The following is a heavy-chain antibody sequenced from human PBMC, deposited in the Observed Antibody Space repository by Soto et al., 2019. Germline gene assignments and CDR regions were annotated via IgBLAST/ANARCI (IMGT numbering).Heavy chain of an antibody. CDR1: GGSISSGGYC. CDR3: ARGFNDYVWGSNWFDP. CDR2: IYYSGST. J-gene: IGHJ5*02. D-gene: IGHD3-16*01. Sequence: TLHLTCTVSGGSISSGGYCWSWIRQHPGKCLEWIVYIYYSGSTYYNPSLKSRVTISVDTSKTQFSLKLSSVTAADTAVYYCARGFNDYVWGSNWFDPWGQGTMVTVSS. V-gene: IGHV4-31*03.